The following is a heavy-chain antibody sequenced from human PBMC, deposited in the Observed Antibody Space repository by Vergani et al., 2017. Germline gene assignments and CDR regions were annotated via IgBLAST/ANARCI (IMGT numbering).Heavy chain of an antibody. CDR3: AKDLCGGDCYSFAFDI. D-gene: IGHD2-21*01. Sequence: EVQLVESGGGLVQPGGSLRLSCAASGFTVSSNYMSWVRQAPGKGLEWVSVIYSGGSTYYADSVKGRFTISRDNSKNTLYLQMNSLRAEDTAVYYCAKDLCGGDCYSFAFDIWGQGTMVTVSS. CDR1: GFTVSSNY. J-gene: IGHJ3*02. CDR2: IYSGGST. V-gene: IGHV3-66*02.